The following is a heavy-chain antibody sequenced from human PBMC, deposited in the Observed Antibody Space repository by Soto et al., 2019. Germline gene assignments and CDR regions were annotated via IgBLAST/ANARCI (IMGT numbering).Heavy chain of an antibody. J-gene: IGHJ2*01. CDR2: ISYDGSNK. Sequence: GGSLRLSCAASGFTFSSYAMHWVRQAPGKGLEWVAVISYDGSNKFYADSVKGRFTISRDNSKNTLYLQMNNLRGEDTAVYYSAKDARGTYYYFDLWGRGTLVTVSS. CDR3: AKDARGTYYYFDL. V-gene: IGHV3-30*04. CDR1: GFTFSSYA. D-gene: IGHD1-26*01.